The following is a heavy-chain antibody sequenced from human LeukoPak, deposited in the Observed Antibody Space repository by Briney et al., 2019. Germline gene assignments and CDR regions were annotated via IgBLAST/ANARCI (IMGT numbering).Heavy chain of an antibody. D-gene: IGHD7-27*01. CDR3: ARDGDPFDY. J-gene: IGHJ4*02. CDR2: IYSGGSK. CDR1: GFTVSSYY. V-gene: IGHV3-53*01. Sequence: GGSLRLSCAASGFTVSSYYLSWVRQAPGKGLEWVAIIYSGGSKYYAVSVKGRFTISRDNSKNTLYLQMNSLRAEDTAVYYCARDGDPFDYWGQGTLVTVSS.